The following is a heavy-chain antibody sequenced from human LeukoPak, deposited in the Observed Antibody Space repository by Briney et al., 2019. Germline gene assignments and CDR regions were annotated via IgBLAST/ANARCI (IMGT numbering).Heavy chain of an antibody. V-gene: IGHV1-18*01. CDR1: GYTFTSYG. D-gene: IGHD6-13*01. Sequence: ASVKVSCKASGYTFTSYGISWVRQAPGQGLEWMGWISAYNGNTNYAQKLQGRVTMTRNTSISTAYMELSSLRSEDTAVYYCARVRSSSWLYYFDYWGQGTLVTVSS. CDR3: ARVRSSSWLYYFDY. CDR2: ISAYNGNT. J-gene: IGHJ4*02.